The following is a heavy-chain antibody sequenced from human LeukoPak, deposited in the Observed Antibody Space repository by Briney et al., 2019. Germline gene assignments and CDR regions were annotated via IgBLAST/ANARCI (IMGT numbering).Heavy chain of an antibody. Sequence: PGGSLRLSCAASGFTVSSNYMSWVRQAPGKGLEWVSVIYSGGSTYYADSVKGRFTISRDNSKNTLYLQMNSLRAEDTAVYYCARDQGNYYDSSGWLDYWGQGTLVTVSS. D-gene: IGHD3-22*01. V-gene: IGHV3-66*01. CDR1: GFTVSSNY. CDR3: ARDQGNYYDSSGWLDY. CDR2: IYSGGST. J-gene: IGHJ4*02.